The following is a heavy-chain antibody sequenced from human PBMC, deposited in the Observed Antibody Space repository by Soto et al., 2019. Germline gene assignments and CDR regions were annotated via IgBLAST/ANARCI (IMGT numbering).Heavy chain of an antibody. CDR1: GFNFKKFA. J-gene: IGHJ4*02. CDR2: ISCCGGST. Sequence: PGESLKISCVASGFNFKKFAMAWVRQAPGEGLEWVSGISCCGGSTSYADSAKGRFSIARDDSKNTLSLQMNSLRVEDTAQYYCAKADGEQWLVPHLDNWGQGTLVTVSS. V-gene: IGHV3-23*01. CDR3: AKADGEQWLVPHLDN. D-gene: IGHD6-19*01.